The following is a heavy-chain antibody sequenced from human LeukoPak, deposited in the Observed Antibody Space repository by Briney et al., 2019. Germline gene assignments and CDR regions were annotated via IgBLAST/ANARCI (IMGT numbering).Heavy chain of an antibody. D-gene: IGHD5-18*01. CDR2: IIPIFGTA. CDR3: ARSLLDTDDAFDI. CDR1: GGTFSSYA. V-gene: IGHV1-69*05. Sequence: SVKDSCKASGGTFSSYAISWVRQAPGQGLEWMGGIIPIFGTANYAQKFQGRVTITTDESTSTAYMELSSLRSEDTAVYYCARSLLDTDDAFDIWGQGTMVTVSS. J-gene: IGHJ3*02.